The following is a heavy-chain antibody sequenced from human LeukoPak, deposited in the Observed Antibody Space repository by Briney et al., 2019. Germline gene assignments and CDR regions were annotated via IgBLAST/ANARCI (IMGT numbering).Heavy chain of an antibody. Sequence: ASVKVSCKASGGTFSSYAISWVRQAPGQGLEWMGGIIPIFGTANYAQKFQGRVTITADKSTSTAYMELSSLRSEDTAVYYCAREGYCSGGSCYDYYYYGMDVWGQGTTVTVSS. CDR2: IIPIFGTA. D-gene: IGHD2-15*01. CDR3: AREGYCSGGSCYDYYYYGMDV. J-gene: IGHJ6*02. CDR1: GGTFSSYA. V-gene: IGHV1-69*06.